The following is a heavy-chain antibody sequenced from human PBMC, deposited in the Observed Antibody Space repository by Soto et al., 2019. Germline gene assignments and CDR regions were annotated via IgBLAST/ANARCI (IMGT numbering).Heavy chain of an antibody. CDR1: GGSFSGYY. J-gene: IGHJ3*02. CDR3: AWTLLGDREALDI. V-gene: IGHV4-34*01. Sequence: QVQLQQWGTRLLKSSETLSLTCAVYGGSFSGYYWSWIRQPPGKGLEWIGETNHSGSTNYNLSLKSRVTLSVDTSTHQFSLQLSSVTAADTDVYYCAWTLLGDREALDIWGQGTMVTVSS. D-gene: IGHD3-16*01. CDR2: TNHSGST.